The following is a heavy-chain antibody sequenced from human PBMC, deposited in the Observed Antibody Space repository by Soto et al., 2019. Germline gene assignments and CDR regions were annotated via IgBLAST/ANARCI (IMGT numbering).Heavy chain of an antibody. CDR2: IYYGGSI. CDR1: NGSISSGY. D-gene: IGHD3-22*01. J-gene: IGHJ5*02. V-gene: IGHV4-59*01. Sequence: PSETLSHTCSVSNGSISSGYWTWIRKPPGKGLEWIGYIYYGGSINYNPSLKSRVIISVDTAKNQFSLSLSSVTAADTAVYYCTGAYYDISGYSLDPWGQGTSVTVS. CDR3: TGAYYDISGYSLDP.